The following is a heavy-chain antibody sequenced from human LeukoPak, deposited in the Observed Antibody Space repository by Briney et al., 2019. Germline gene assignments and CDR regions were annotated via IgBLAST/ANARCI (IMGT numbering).Heavy chain of an antibody. V-gene: IGHV1-69*04. D-gene: IGHD3-10*01. CDR3: AREGITMVRGVFYYFDY. CDR1: TSR. Sequence: SVKVSCKATSRISWVRQAPGQGLEWMGRTIPILGIANYAQKFQGRVTITADKSTSTAYMELSSLRSEDTAVYYCAREGITMVRGVFYYFDYWGQGTLVTVSS. J-gene: IGHJ4*02. CDR2: TIPILGIA.